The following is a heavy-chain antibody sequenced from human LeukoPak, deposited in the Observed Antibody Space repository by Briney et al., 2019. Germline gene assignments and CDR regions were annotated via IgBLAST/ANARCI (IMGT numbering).Heavy chain of an antibody. V-gene: IGHV3-30*04. J-gene: IGHJ4*02. CDR3: ARDNSGSGSDY. CDR2: ISYDGSNK. D-gene: IGHD1-1*01. Sequence: PGGSLRLSCAASGFTFSSYAMHWVRQAPGKGLEWVAVISYDGSNKYYADSVKGRFTISRDNSRNTLYLQMNSLRAEDTAVYYCARDNSGSGSDYWGQGTLVTVSS. CDR1: GFTFSSYA.